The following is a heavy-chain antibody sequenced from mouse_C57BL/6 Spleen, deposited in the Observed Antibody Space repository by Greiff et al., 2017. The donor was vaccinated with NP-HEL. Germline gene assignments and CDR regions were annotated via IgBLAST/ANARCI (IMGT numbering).Heavy chain of an antibody. V-gene: IGHV1-50*01. CDR3: AKRGGYDEEYYFDY. Sequence: QVQLQQPGAELVKPGASVKLSCKASGYTFTSYWMQWVKQRPGQGLEWIGEIDPSDSYTNYNQKFKGKATLPVDTSSSTAYMQLSSLTSEDSAVYYCAKRGGYDEEYYFDYWGQGTTLTVSS. D-gene: IGHD2-2*01. J-gene: IGHJ2*01. CDR2: IDPSDSYT. CDR1: GYTFTSYW.